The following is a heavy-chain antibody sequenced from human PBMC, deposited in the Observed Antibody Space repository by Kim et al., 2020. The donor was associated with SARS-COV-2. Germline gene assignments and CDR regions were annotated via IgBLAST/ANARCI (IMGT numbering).Heavy chain of an antibody. CDR1: GFTFSSYS. CDR3: AAAKYGDYVASFDY. CDR2: ISSSSSTI. Sequence: GRSLRLSCAASGFTFSSYSMNWVRQAPGKGLEWVSYISSSSSTIYYADSVKGRFTISRDNAKNSLYLQMNSLRDEDTAVYYCAAAKYGDYVASFDYWGQGTLVTVSS. V-gene: IGHV3-48*02. J-gene: IGHJ4*02. D-gene: IGHD4-17*01.